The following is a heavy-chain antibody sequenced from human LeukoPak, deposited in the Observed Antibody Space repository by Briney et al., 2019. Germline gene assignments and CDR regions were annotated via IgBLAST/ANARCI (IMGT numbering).Heavy chain of an antibody. CDR2: IYYSGST. CDR1: GGSISSSSYY. J-gene: IGHJ4*02. V-gene: IGHV4-39*01. CDR3: ASRTLDYGVYYFDY. D-gene: IGHD4-17*01. Sequence: SETLPLTCTVSGGSISSSSYYWGWIRQPPGKGLEWIGSIYYSGSTYYNPSLKSRVTISVDTSKNQFSLKLSSVTAADTAVYYCASRTLDYGVYYFDYWGQGTLVTVSS.